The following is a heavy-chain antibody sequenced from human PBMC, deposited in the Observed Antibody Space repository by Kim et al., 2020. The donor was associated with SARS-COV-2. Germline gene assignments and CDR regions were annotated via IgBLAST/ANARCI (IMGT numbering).Heavy chain of an antibody. CDR3: ARGSHSSSWSPTGVDY. J-gene: IGHJ4*02. V-gene: IGHV1-18*01. D-gene: IGHD6-13*01. CDR2: ISAYNGNT. Sequence: ASVKVSCKASGYTFTSYGISWVRQAPGQGLEWMGWISAYNGNTNYAQKLQGRVTMTTDTSTSTAYMELRSLRSDDTAVYYCARGSHSSSWSPTGVDYWGQGTLVTVSS. CDR1: GYTFTSYG.